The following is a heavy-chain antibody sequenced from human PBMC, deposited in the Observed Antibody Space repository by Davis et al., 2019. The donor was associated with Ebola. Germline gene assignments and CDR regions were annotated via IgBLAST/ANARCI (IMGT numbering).Heavy chain of an antibody. D-gene: IGHD3-22*01. J-gene: IGHJ4*02. CDR2: ISSNGGST. CDR1: GFTFDDYA. V-gene: IGHV3-64*01. CDR3: ARGQKYYYDSSGYQDY. Sequence: GGSLRLSCAASGFTFDDYAMHWVRQAPGKGLEYVSAISSNGGSTYYANSVKGRFTISRDNSKNTLYLQMGSLRAEDMAVYYCARGQKYYYDSSGYQDYWGQGTLVTVSS.